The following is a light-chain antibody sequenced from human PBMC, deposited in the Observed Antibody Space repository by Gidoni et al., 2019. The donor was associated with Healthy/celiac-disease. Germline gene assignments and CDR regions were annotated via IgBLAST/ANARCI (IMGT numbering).Light chain of an antibody. CDR1: QSVLYSSNNKNY. CDR2: WAS. J-gene: IGKJ4*01. Sequence: DIVMTQSPDPLAVSMGERATINCKSSQSVLYSSNNKNYLAWYQQKPGQPPKLLIYWASTLEAGVPDRFSGSGSGTDFTLTISSLQAEDVAVYYCQQYYSTSLTFGGXTKVEIK. CDR3: QQYYSTSLT. V-gene: IGKV4-1*01.